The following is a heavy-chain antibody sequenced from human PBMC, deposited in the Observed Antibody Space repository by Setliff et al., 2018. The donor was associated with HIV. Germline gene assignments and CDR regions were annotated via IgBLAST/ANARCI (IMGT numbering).Heavy chain of an antibody. V-gene: IGHV4-61*02. CDR1: GGSISSGSYY. D-gene: IGHD2-21*02. CDR3: ARSPPLRAYCGGDCSYYFDY. CDR2: IYTSGST. Sequence: SETLSLTCTVSGGSISSGSYYWNWIRQPTGKGLEWIGRIYTSGSTNYNPSLKSRVTMSVDSSKNQFPLKLTSVTAADTAVYYCARSPPLRAYCGGDCSYYFDYWGQGTLVTVSS. J-gene: IGHJ4*02.